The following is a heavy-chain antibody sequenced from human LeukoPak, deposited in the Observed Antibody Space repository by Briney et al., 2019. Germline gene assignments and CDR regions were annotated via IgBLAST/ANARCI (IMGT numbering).Heavy chain of an antibody. CDR1: GFTFSSYW. CDR2: IKQDGSEK. Sequence: GGSLRLSCAASGFTFSSYWMSWVRQAPGKGLEWVANIKQDGSEKYYVDSVKGRFTISGDYAKNSLYLQMNSLRAEDTAVYYCARATYYYDSSDYYPLGYWGQGTLVTVSS. J-gene: IGHJ4*02. V-gene: IGHV3-7*01. CDR3: ARATYYYDSSDYYPLGY. D-gene: IGHD3-22*01.